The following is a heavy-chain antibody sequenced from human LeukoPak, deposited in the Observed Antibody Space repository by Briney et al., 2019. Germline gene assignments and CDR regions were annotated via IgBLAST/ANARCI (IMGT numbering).Heavy chain of an antibody. D-gene: IGHD2-2*02. Sequence: GGSLRLSCAASGFTFDDYGMSWVRQAPGKGLEWVSGINWNGGSTGYADSVKGRFTISRDNAKNSLYLQMNSLRAEDTAGYYCARETGDVVPAAIKWYYYGMDVWGQGTTVTVSS. CDR2: INWNGGST. CDR1: GFTFDDYG. V-gene: IGHV3-20*04. J-gene: IGHJ6*02. CDR3: ARETGDVVPAAIKWYYYGMDV.